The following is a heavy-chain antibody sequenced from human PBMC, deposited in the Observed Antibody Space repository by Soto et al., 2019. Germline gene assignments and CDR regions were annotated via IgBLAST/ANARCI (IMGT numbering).Heavy chain of an antibody. V-gene: IGHV3-7*03. D-gene: IGHD2-15*01. CDR1: GFTFSNYC. CDR2: IRQDGSEG. Sequence: XESLSLSCAASGFTFSNYCKTWVRQAPGKGLEWVANIRQDGSEGSYVDSVKGRFTISRDNAKVSLFLQMNSLRAEDTAVYYCARERGSKSMDVCGQGTTVTVSS. J-gene: IGHJ6*02. CDR3: ARERGSKSMDV.